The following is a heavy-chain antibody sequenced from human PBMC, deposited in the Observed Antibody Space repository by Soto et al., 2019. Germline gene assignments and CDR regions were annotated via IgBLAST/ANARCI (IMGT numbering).Heavy chain of an antibody. J-gene: IGHJ5*02. CDR2: IYYSGST. V-gene: IGHV4-39*01. Sequence: SETLSLTCTISGGSIRSSSYYRGWIRQPPGKGLEWIGSIYYSGSTYYNPSLKSRVTISVDTSKNQFSLKLSSVTAADTAVYYCASPKIAFYNWFDPWGQGTLVTVS. D-gene: IGHD3-3*02. CDR3: ASPKIAFYNWFDP. CDR1: GGSIRSSSYY.